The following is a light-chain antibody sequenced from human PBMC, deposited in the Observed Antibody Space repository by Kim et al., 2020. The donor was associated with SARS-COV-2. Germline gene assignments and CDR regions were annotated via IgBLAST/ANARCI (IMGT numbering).Light chain of an antibody. CDR1: SNDVGAYNY. Sequence: GQSLTISGTGTSNDVGAYNYVSWYQQHPDKAPKLIIYDVYSRPSGVSNRFSGSKSGNTASLTISGLQAEDEADYYCSSYTTSNTYVFATGTKVTVL. J-gene: IGLJ1*01. V-gene: IGLV2-14*03. CDR2: DVY. CDR3: SSYTTSNTYV.